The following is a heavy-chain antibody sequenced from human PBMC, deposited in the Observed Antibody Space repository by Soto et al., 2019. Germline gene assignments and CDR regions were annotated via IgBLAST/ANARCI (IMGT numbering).Heavy chain of an antibody. J-gene: IGHJ4*02. CDR1: GFTFSSYA. V-gene: IGHV3-23*01. CDR3: AKGREQWLVRQDY. Sequence: EVQLLESGGGLVQPGGSLRLSCAASGFTFSSYAMSWVRQARGKGLEWVSAISGSGGSTYYADSVKGRFTISRDNSKNTLYLQMNSLRAEDTAVYYCAKGREQWLVRQDYWGQGTLVTVSS. CDR2: ISGSGGST. D-gene: IGHD6-19*01.